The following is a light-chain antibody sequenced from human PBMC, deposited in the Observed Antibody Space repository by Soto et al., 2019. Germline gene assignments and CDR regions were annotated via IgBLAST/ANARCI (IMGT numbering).Light chain of an antibody. V-gene: IGKV1-5*01. Sequence: DIQMTQSPSNLSASVGDRVTITFRSSQSISVWLAWYQQKPGKAPKVLIYDASRLESGVPSRFSGSGSGTEFTLTISSLQPADFATYYCQHYNSYSWTFGQGTKVDI. J-gene: IGKJ1*01. CDR3: QHYNSYSWT. CDR1: QSISVW. CDR2: DAS.